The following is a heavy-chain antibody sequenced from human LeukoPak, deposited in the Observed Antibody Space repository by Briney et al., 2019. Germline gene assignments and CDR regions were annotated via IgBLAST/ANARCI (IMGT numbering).Heavy chain of an antibody. CDR1: GGSISGSSYY. V-gene: IGHV4-39*01. Sequence: PSETLSLXCTVSGGSISGSSYYWGWIRQPPGKGLEWIGSIYYSGSTYYNPSLKSRVTISVDTSKNQFSLKLSSVTAADTAVYYCARYYYDSSLDYWGQGTLVTVSS. CDR3: ARYYYDSSLDY. D-gene: IGHD3-22*01. J-gene: IGHJ4*02. CDR2: IYYSGST.